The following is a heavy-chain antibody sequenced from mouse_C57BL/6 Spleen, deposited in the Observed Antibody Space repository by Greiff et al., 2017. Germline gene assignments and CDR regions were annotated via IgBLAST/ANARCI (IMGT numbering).Heavy chain of an antibody. CDR2: ILPGSGST. V-gene: IGHV1-9*01. CDR1: GYTFTGYW. J-gene: IGHJ1*03. CDR3: ARGILYYYGSSHWYVDG. Sequence: QVQLKESGAELMKPGASVKLSCKATGYTFTGYWIEWVKQRPGHGLEWIGEILPGSGSTNYNAKFKGKATFTADTSSNTAYMQLSSLTTEASAIYYCARGILYYYGSSHWYVDGWGTGTTVTVSS. D-gene: IGHD1-1*01.